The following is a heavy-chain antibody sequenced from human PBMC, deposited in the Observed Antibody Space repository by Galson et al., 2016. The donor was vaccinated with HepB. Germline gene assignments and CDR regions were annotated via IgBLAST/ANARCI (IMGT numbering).Heavy chain of an antibody. CDR3: AKDHPSPGWPSFES. V-gene: IGHV3-23*01. D-gene: IGHD6-19*01. Sequence: SLRLSCAPSGFTFSSYAMSWVRQAPGKGLEWVSAISGSGVNTYYIDSVKGRFTISRDNSKNTLYLEMNSLRAEDTAVYFCAKDHPSPGWPSFESWGQGTLVIVSS. J-gene: IGHJ4*02. CDR2: ISGSGVNT. CDR1: GFTFSSYA.